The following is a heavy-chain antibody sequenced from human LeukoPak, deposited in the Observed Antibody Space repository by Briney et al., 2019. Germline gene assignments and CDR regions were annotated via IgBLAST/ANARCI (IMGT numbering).Heavy chain of an antibody. CDR2: ISSNGGST. V-gene: IGHV3-64D*06. CDR1: GFTFSSYA. Sequence: GGSLRLSCSASGFTFSSYAMHWVRQAPGKGLEYVSAISSNGGSTYYADSVKGRFTISRDNSKNTLYLQMSSLRAEDTAVYYCAILGGGSWYYFDYWGQGTLVTVSS. J-gene: IGHJ4*02. D-gene: IGHD6-13*01. CDR3: AILGGGSWYYFDY.